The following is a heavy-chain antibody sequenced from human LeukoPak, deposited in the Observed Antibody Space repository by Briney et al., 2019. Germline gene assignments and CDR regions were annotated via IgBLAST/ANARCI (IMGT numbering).Heavy chain of an antibody. V-gene: IGHV1-18*01. CDR1: GYTFTSYA. CDR3: ARVASSSSWADAFDI. Sequence: ASVKVSCKASGYTFTSYAMHWVRQAPGQRLEWMGWISAYNGNTNYAQKLQGRVTITTDTSTSTAYMELRSLRSDDTAVYYCARVASSSSWADAFDIWGQGTMVTVSS. CDR2: ISAYNGNT. D-gene: IGHD6-13*01. J-gene: IGHJ3*02.